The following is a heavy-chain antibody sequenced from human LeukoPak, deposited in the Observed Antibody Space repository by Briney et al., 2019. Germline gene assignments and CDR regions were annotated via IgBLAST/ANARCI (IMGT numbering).Heavy chain of an antibody. CDR3: ARAGIAVGDRYFDY. D-gene: IGHD6-19*01. Sequence: SVKVSCKASGGTFISYAISWVRQAPGQGLEWMGGIIPIFGTANYAQKFQGRVTITTDESTGTAYMELSSLRSEDTAVYYCARAGIAVGDRYFDYWGQGTLLTVSS. CDR2: IIPIFGTA. V-gene: IGHV1-69*05. CDR1: GGTFISYA. J-gene: IGHJ4*02.